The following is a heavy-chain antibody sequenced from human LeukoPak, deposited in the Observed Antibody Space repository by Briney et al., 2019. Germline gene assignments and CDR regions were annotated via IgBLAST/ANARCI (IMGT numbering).Heavy chain of an antibody. D-gene: IGHD6-19*01. Sequence: SETPSLTCTVSGDSISGSYWTWIRQPAGKGLEWIGRVYSSGSTNYNPSLKSRVTMSIDTSKNQFSLKLSSVTAADTAVYYCARDRQWLENDYWGQGTLVTVSS. CDR2: VYSSGST. J-gene: IGHJ4*02. CDR1: GDSISGSY. CDR3: ARDRQWLENDY. V-gene: IGHV4-4*07.